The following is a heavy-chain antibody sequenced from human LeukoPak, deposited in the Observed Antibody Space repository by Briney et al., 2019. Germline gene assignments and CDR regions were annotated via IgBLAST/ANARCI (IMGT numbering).Heavy chain of an antibody. V-gene: IGHV3-30*18. Sequence: GRSLRLSCAASGFTLSSYGMHWVRQAPGKGLEWVAVTSFDGSNKYYADSVKGRFTISRDNSNNTLYLQMNSLRAEDTALYYCAKDRGYCSGGGCYSYYYYGMDVWGQGTTVTVSS. D-gene: IGHD2-15*01. CDR3: AKDRGYCSGGGCYSYYYYGMDV. CDR1: GFTLSSYG. J-gene: IGHJ6*02. CDR2: TSFDGSNK.